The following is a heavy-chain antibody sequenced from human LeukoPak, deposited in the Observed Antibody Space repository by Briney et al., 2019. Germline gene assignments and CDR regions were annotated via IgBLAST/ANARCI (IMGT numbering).Heavy chain of an antibody. V-gene: IGHV4-30-4*08. D-gene: IGHD2-2*01. J-gene: IGHJ3*01. CDR1: GGSISSANHF. CDR2: IHYDGRA. CDR3: AREVITPGDSDGFDL. Sequence: SETLSLTCTVSGGSISSANHFWSWVRQSPGEGLEWVGYIHYDGRAHYNPSLKSRVSMSLDMSKNQFSLSLSSVTAADTAIYYCAREVITPGDSDGFDLWGQGTMVSVSS.